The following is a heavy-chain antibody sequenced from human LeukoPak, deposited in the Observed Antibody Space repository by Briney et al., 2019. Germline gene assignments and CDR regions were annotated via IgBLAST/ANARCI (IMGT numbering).Heavy chain of an antibody. V-gene: IGHV1-2*02. CDR1: GYTFTGYY. Sequence: ASVKVSCKASGYTFTGYYMHWVRQAPGQGLEWMGWINPNSGGTNYAQKFQGRVTMTRDTSISTAYMELSRLRSDDTAVYYCARRHIMVYAIGRDLDFDYWGQGTLVTVSS. CDR2: INPNSGGT. D-gene: IGHD2-8*01. CDR3: ARRHIMVYAIGRDLDFDY. J-gene: IGHJ4*02.